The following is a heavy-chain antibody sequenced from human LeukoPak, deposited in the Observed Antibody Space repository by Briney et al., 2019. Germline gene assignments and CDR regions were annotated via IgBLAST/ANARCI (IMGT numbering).Heavy chain of an antibody. J-gene: IGHJ4*02. CDR3: ARLDSVAGFDY. CDR1: GGSISSYY. CDR2: IYYSGST. D-gene: IGHD6-19*01. Sequence: KASETLSLTCTVSGGSISSYYWSWIRQPPGKGLEWIGYIYYSGSTNYNPSLKSRVTISVDTSKNQFSLKLSSVTAADTAVYYCARLDSVAGFDYWGQGTLVTVSS. V-gene: IGHV4-59*01.